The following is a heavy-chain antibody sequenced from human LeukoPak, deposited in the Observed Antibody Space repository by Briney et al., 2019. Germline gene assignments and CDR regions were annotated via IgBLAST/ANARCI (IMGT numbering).Heavy chain of an antibody. D-gene: IGHD6-19*01. CDR3: AKGTSTYSSGSFDY. J-gene: IGHJ4*02. Sequence: GGSLRLSCAASGFTFSSYAMNWVRQTPGKGLEWVSAISGSGGSTHYADSVKGRFTISRDNSKNTLYVQMNSLRAEDTAVYYCAKGTSTYSSGSFDYWGRGTLVTVSS. CDR1: GFTFSSYA. CDR2: ISGSGGST. V-gene: IGHV3-23*01.